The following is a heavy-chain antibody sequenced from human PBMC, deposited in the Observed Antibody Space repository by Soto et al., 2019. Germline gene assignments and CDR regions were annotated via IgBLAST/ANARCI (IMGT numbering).Heavy chain of an antibody. CDR2: IYYSGTT. J-gene: IGHJ5*02. V-gene: IGHV4-59*12. CDR3: ARGVYYYGSGSYWNWFDP. Sequence: QVQLQESGPGLVKPSETLSLTCTVSGGSINNYYLSWIRQSPGKGLEWIGYIYYSGTTNYNPSLKSRVTISVDTSKNQFSLKLSSVTAADTAVYYCARGVYYYGSGSYWNWFDPWGQGTLVTVSS. CDR1: GGSINNYY. D-gene: IGHD3-10*01.